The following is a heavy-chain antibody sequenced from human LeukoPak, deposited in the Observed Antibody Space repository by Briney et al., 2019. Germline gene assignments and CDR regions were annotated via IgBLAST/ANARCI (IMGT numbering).Heavy chain of an antibody. CDR2: ISSSSSTI. Sequence: GGSLRLSCAASGFTFSSYSMNWVRQAPGKGLEWVSYISSSSSTIYYADSVKGRFTISRDNAKNSLYLQMNSLRAEDTAVYYCAREASGGGGNWFDPWGQGTLVTVSS. D-gene: IGHD3-16*01. V-gene: IGHV3-48*04. CDR3: AREASGGGGNWFDP. J-gene: IGHJ5*02. CDR1: GFTFSSYS.